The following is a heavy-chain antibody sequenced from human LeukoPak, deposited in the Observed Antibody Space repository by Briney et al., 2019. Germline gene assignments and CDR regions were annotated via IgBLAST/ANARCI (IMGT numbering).Heavy chain of an antibody. J-gene: IGHJ4*02. CDR1: GGSISSSNW. CDR2: IYHSGST. CDR3: ARFAGSGSLLEIYYFDY. Sequence: PSETLSLTCAVSGGSISSSNWWSWVRQPPGKGLEWIGEIYHSGSTNYNPSLKSRVTISVDKSKNQFSLKLSSVTAADTAVYYCARFAGSGSLLEIYYFDYWGQGALVTVSS. D-gene: IGHD3-10*01. V-gene: IGHV4-4*02.